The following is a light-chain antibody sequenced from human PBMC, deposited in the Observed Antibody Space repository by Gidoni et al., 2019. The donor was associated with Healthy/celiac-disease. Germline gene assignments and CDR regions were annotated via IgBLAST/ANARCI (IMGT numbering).Light chain of an antibody. CDR3: QQSYCTPPYT. J-gene: IGKJ2*01. CDR2: AAS. Sequence: DIQMTQSPSSLSASVGDRVTITCRASQSISSYLNWYQQKPGKAPKLLIFAASSLQSGVPSRFCGSGSATDVTLIIISLLPADVATYYCQQSYCTPPYTFGQGTKLEIK. CDR1: QSISSY. V-gene: IGKV1-39*01.